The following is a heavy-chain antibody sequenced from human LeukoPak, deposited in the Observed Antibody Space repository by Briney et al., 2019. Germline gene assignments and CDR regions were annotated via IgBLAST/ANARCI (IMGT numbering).Heavy chain of an antibody. CDR3: ARDREYSYGYDY. CDR1: GFTFSTYA. D-gene: IGHD5-18*01. J-gene: IGHJ4*02. V-gene: IGHV3-30*04. Sequence: GGSLRLSCAASGFTFSTYAMHWVRQAPGKGLEWVALISYDGSNKYYADSVKGRFTISRDSSKNTLYLQMNSLRAEGTAVYYCARDREYSYGYDYWGQGTLVTVSS. CDR2: ISYDGSNK.